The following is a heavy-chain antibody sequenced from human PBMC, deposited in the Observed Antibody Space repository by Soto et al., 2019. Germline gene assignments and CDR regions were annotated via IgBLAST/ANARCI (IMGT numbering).Heavy chain of an antibody. D-gene: IGHD2-2*01. CDR1: AGTFSSYA. CDR2: IIPIFGTA. Sequence: SVKVSCKASAGTFSSYAIRWVRQAPGQGLEWMRGIIPIFGTANYAQKFQGRVTITADEPTSTAYMELSSLRSDDTAVYYCARQLPGAEALFGPWGQGTLVTVSS. CDR3: ARQLPGAEALFGP. V-gene: IGHV1-69*13. J-gene: IGHJ5*02.